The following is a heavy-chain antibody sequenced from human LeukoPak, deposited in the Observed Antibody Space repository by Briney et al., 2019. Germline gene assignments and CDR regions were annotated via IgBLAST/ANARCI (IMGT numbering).Heavy chain of an antibody. V-gene: IGHV4-34*01. CDR1: GGSFSGYY. Sequence: SETLSLTCAVYGGSFSGYYWSWIRQPPGKGLEWIGEINHSGSTNYNPSLKSRVIISVDTSKNQFSLNLNSVTAADTAVYFCARHSWVNGYFDFWGQGTLVTVSS. CDR2: INHSGST. D-gene: IGHD2-15*01. CDR3: ARHSWVNGYFDF. J-gene: IGHJ4*02.